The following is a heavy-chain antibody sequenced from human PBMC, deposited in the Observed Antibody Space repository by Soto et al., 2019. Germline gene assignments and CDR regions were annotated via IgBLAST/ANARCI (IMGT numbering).Heavy chain of an antibody. Sequence: GESLKISCKGSGYSFTNYWISWVRQMPGKGLEWMGRIDPGDSNTNYSPSFQGHVTISADKSISTAYLQWSSLRASDTAMYYCARQIYDSDTGPNFQYYFDSWGQGTPVTVSS. V-gene: IGHV5-10-1*01. CDR2: IDPGDSNT. CDR1: GYSFTNYW. CDR3: ARQIYDSDTGPNFQYYFDS. J-gene: IGHJ4*02. D-gene: IGHD3-22*01.